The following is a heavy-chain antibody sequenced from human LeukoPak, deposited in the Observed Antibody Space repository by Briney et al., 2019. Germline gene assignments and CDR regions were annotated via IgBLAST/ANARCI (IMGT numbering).Heavy chain of an antibody. J-gene: IGHJ3*02. CDR3: ARQWLRDAFDI. CDR2: INPNSGGT. Sequence: ASVKVFCKASGYTFTGYYMHWVRQAPGQGLEWMGRINPNSGGTNYAQKFQGRVTMTRDTSISTAYMELSRLRSDDTDVYYCARQWLRDAFDIWGQGTMVTVSS. V-gene: IGHV1-2*05. CDR1: GYTFTGYY. D-gene: IGHD5-12*01.